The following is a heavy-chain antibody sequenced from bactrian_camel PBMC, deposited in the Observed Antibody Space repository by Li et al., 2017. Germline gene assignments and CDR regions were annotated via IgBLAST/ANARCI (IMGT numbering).Heavy chain of an antibody. D-gene: IGHD6*01. J-gene: IGHJ7*01. V-gene: IGHV3S1*01. CDR2: INSGGDST. Sequence: HVQLVESGGGLVQPGGSLRLSCSASGSTNTYWWMGWARQAPGKGLEWVSAINSGGDSTNYTDSVKGRFTISRDNAKSTLYLQLNSLKTEDTAMYYCAKVNPGPYVGSWYGVNYGMDYWGKGTQVTVS. CDR1: GSTNTYWW.